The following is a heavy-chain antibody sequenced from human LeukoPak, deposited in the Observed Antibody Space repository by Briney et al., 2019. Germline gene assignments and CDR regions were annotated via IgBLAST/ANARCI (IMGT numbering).Heavy chain of an antibody. CDR2: IYSDNT. CDR1: GFTVSSNS. J-gene: IGHJ4*02. D-gene: IGHD4/OR15-4a*01. CDR3: ARRAGAYSHPYDY. Sequence: GGSLRLSCTDSGFTVSSNSMSWVRQAPGKRLEWVSFIYSDNTHYSDSVKGRFTISRDNSKNTLYLQMNSLRAEDTAVYYCARRAGAYSHPYDYWGQGTLVTVSS. V-gene: IGHV3-53*01.